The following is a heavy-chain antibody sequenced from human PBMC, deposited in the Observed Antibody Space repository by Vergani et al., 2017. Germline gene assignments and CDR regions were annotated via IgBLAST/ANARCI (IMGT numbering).Heavy chain of an antibody. J-gene: IGHJ6*03. Sequence: EVQLLESGGGLVQPGGSLRLSCAASGFTFSSYAMSWVRQAPGKGLEWVSYISSSGSTIYYADSVKGRFTISRDNAKNSLYLQMNSLRAEDTAVYYCARGRPVVVVPAAMPTGRYYYYMDVWGKGTTVTVSS. V-gene: IGHV3-48*04. D-gene: IGHD2-2*01. CDR1: GFTFSSYA. CDR2: ISSSGSTI. CDR3: ARGRPVVVVPAAMPTGRYYYYMDV.